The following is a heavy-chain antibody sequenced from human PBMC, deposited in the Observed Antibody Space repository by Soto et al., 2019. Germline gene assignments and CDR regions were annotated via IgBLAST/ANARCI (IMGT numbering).Heavy chain of an antibody. V-gene: IGHV3-33*02. CDR2: MPYGGKKK. D-gene: IGHD3-16*01. Sequence: GGYLCLSFAASGLTFSASGFPWVSQAPCRCPGWPAVMPYGGKKKFYVEPAQGRCTNSRDNSNNALILQMHSLRDVDTAVYYCARDLGATTSYGMDVWGQGT. J-gene: IGHJ6*02. CDR1: GLTFSASG. CDR3: ARDLGATTSYGMDV.